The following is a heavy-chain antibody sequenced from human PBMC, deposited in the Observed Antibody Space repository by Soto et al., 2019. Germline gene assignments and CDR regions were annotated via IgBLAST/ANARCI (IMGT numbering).Heavy chain of an antibody. V-gene: IGHV3-20*04. CDR1: GFTFDDYG. D-gene: IGHD6-6*01. Sequence: RPGGSLRLSCAASGFTFDDYGMSWVRQAPGKGLEWVSGINWNGGSTGYADSEKGRFTISRDNAKNSLYLQMNSLRVEDTSLYYCARYTSQRGHLYSSSSYCYSGMDVCGQGNTVTVS. CDR3: ARYTSQRGHLYSSSSYCYSGMDV. J-gene: IGHJ6*02. CDR2: INWNGGST.